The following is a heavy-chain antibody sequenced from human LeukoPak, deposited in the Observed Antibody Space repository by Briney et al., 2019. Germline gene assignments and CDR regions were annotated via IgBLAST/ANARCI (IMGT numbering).Heavy chain of an antibody. Sequence: GESLQISCKGSGYSFSNYWIGWVRQLPGEGLEWMGIIYPRDSDTLYSPSFQGQVIISADKSINTAYLQWSSLKASDTAMYFFAKRVGVCFDYWGQGTLVTVSS. CDR3: AKRVGVCFDY. V-gene: IGHV5-51*01. CDR1: GYSFSNYW. J-gene: IGHJ4*02. CDR2: IYPRDSDT. D-gene: IGHD1-26*01.